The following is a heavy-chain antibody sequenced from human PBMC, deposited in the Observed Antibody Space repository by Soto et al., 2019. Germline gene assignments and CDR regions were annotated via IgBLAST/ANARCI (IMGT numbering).Heavy chain of an antibody. CDR3: ARHLTTVTTGACFDP. V-gene: IGHV4-59*08. Sequence: PSETLSLTCTVSGGSISSYYWSWIRQPPGKGLEWIGYIYYSGSTNYNPSLKSRVTISVDTSKNEFSLKLSSVTAADTAVYYCARHLTTVTTGACFDPWGQGTLVTVSS. CDR1: GGSISSYY. CDR2: IYYSGST. J-gene: IGHJ5*02. D-gene: IGHD4-4*01.